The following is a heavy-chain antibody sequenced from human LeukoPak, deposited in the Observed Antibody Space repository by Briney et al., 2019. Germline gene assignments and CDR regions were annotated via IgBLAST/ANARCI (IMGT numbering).Heavy chain of an antibody. CDR2: IFYSGST. V-gene: IGHV4-39*07. CDR3: ATGGGYYFDY. CDR1: GGSISTSSYY. J-gene: IGHJ4*02. Sequence: SETLSLTYTVSGGSISTSSYYWGWVRQPPGKGLEWIGNIFYSGSTYYSPSLKSRVTISLDTSRNQFSLKLNSVTAADTAVYYCATGGGYYFDYWGQGTLVTVSS. D-gene: IGHD3-22*01.